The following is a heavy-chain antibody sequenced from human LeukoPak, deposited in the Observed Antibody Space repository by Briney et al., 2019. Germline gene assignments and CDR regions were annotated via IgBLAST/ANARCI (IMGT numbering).Heavy chain of an antibody. CDR1: GYSFTTYW. CDR3: ARQFGSWFDY. Sequence: GESLKISCKGSGYSFTTYWIGWVRQMPGKGLEWMGIIYPGDSDTRDSPPFQGQVTISADKSITTAYLQWNNLKASDTAIYYCARQFGSWFDYWGQGTLVTVSS. D-gene: IGHD6-13*01. V-gene: IGHV5-51*01. CDR2: IYPGDSDT. J-gene: IGHJ4*02.